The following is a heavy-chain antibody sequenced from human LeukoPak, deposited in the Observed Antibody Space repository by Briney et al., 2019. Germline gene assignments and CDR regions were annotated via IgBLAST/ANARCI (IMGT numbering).Heavy chain of an antibody. D-gene: IGHD5-24*01. J-gene: IGHJ4*02. Sequence: SQTLSLTCTVSGGSISGGDYYWSWIRQPPGKGLEWIGYIYYSGSTYYNPSLKSRVTISVDTSKNQFSLKLSSVTAADTAVYYCARVSSRWLQDYYFDYWGQGTLVTVSS. V-gene: IGHV4-30-4*01. CDR2: IYYSGST. CDR1: GGSISGGDYY. CDR3: ARVSSRWLQDYYFDY.